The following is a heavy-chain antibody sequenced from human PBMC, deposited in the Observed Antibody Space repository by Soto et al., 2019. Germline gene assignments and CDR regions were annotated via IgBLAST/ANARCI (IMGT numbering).Heavy chain of an antibody. J-gene: IGHJ4*02. CDR3: AREGYQPLLSSTDYFDY. V-gene: IGHV4-4*02. D-gene: IGHD2-2*01. CDR2: IYHSGST. Sequence: SETLSLTCAVSGGSISSSNWWSWVRQPPGKGLEWIGEIYHSGSTNYNPSLKSRVTISVDKSKNQFSLKLSSVTAADTAVYYCAREGYQPLLSSTDYFDYWGQGTRVTVSS. CDR1: GGSISSSNW.